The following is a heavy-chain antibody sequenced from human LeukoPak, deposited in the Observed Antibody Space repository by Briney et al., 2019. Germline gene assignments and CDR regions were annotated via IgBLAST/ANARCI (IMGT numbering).Heavy chain of an antibody. Sequence: GGSLRLSCVISGFTFKNHGLHWVRQAPGKGLEWVAVASSDEINQYCADSVKGRFIISRDNSRNTLNLQMNNLRTEDTAFYYCAAFITTKPDYWGQGILVTVSS. CDR2: ASSDEINQ. J-gene: IGHJ4*02. V-gene: IGHV3-30*03. CDR1: GFTFKNHG. D-gene: IGHD3-22*01. CDR3: AAFITTKPDY.